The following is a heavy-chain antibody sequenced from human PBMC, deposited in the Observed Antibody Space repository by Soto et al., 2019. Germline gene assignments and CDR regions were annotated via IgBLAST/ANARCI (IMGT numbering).Heavy chain of an antibody. CDR1: GFTFSNYD. Sequence: DVQLMESGGGLVQPGGSLRLSCAASGFTFSNYDMSWVRQAPGKGLEWVSVLRISGGNTYYADSVKGRFTISGDNSKDTLYLQMNSLRAEDTAVYYCAKGAWLDYWGQGTLVTVSS. CDR2: LRISGGNT. CDR3: AKGAWLDY. V-gene: IGHV3-23*01. J-gene: IGHJ4*02.